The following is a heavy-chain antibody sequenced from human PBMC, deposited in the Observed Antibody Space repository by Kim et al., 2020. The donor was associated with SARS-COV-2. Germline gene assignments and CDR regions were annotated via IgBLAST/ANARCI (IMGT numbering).Heavy chain of an antibody. V-gene: IGHV4-59*08. Sequence: SETLSLTCTVSGGSISSYYWSWIRQPPGKGLEWIGYIYYSGSTNYNPSLKSRVTISVDTSKNQFSLKLSSVTAADTAVYYCARRGRGAVDGMWAFDIWGQGTMVTVSS. CDR3: ARRGRGAVDGMWAFDI. CDR1: GGSISSYY. D-gene: IGHD6-19*01. CDR2: IYYSGST. J-gene: IGHJ3*02.